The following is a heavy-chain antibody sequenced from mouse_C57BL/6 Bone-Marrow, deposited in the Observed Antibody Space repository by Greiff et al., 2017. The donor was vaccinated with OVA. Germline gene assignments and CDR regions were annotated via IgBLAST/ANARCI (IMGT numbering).Heavy chain of an antibody. D-gene: IGHD2-3*01. CDR3: TTGEYEGYYFDY. J-gene: IGHJ2*01. CDR1: GFNFKDDY. V-gene: IGHV14-4*01. CDR2: IDPENGDT. Sequence: VQLQQPGAELVRPGASVKMSCTASGFNFKDDYMHWVKQRPEQGLEWIGWIDPENGDTESASKFQGKATVTADTSSNTAYLHLSSLTSEDTSVYYCTTGEYEGYYFDYWGQGTTLTVSS.